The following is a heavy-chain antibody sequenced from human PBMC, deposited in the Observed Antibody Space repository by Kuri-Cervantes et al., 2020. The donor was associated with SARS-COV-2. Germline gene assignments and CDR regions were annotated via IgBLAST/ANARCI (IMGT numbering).Heavy chain of an antibody. Sequence: GGSLRLSCAASGFTFSSYAMHWVRQAPGKGLEWVAVISYDGSNKYYADSAKGRFTISRDNSRNIVYLQMNSLRPEDTALYYCTREAYDYNMGFDSWGQGTLVTVSS. D-gene: IGHD4-11*01. CDR3: TREAYDYNMGFDS. J-gene: IGHJ4*02. CDR1: GFTFSSYA. CDR2: ISYDGSNK. V-gene: IGHV3-30-3*01.